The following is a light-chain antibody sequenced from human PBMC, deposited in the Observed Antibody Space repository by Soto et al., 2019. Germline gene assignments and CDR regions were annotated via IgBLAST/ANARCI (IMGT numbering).Light chain of an antibody. V-gene: IGKV3-20*01. CDR3: QQYGSSTWT. CDR1: QSVRYS. CDR2: GAS. J-gene: IGKJ1*01. Sequence: EMVLPQSPTTLSVSPGEGVTFSCMASQSVRYSLAWYQQKPGQAPRLLIYGASSRATGIPDGFSGSGSGTDFTLTISRLEPEDFAVYYCQQYGSSTWTFGQGTKVDIK.